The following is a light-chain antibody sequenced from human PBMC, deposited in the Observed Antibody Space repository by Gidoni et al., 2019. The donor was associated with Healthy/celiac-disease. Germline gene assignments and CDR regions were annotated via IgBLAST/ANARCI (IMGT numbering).Light chain of an antibody. CDR2: AAS. CDR3: QQRYSTPMYT. CDR1: QRISSY. J-gene: IGKJ2*01. V-gene: IGKV1-39*01. Sequence: DIQLTQSPSSLSASVGDRVTITRRASQRISSYLYRYHQKPGKAPTLLIYAASSFQSGVPTRFIGSGSGTDFSPTIISLQPEDFATSYCQQRYSTPMYTFGQGTKLEIK.